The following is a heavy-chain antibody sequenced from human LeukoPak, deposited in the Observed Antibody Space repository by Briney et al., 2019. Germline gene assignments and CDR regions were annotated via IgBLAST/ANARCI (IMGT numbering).Heavy chain of an antibody. CDR3: ARSNTMTSNYYYGMDV. CDR1: GFTFSRYG. D-gene: IGHD4-11*01. CDR2: TSHDGNKK. V-gene: IGHV3-30*03. J-gene: IGHJ6*02. Sequence: GRSLRLSCVASGFTFSRYGMHWVRQAPGKGLEWVAVTSHDGNKKYYADSVKGRFTISRDNSKNTLYLQMNSLRAEDTAMYYCARSNTMTSNYYYGMDVWGQGTTVTVSS.